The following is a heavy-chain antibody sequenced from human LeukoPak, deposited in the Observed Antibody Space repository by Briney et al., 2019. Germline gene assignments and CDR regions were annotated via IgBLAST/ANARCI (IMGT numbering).Heavy chain of an antibody. Sequence: ASVKVSCKASGYTFTSYYMHWVRQAPGQGLEWMGIINPSGGSTSYAQKFQGRVTMTRDTSTSTVYMELSSLRSEDTAVYYCARHEDGSGSYYPNWFDPWGQGTLVTVSS. CDR1: GYTFTSYY. CDR3: ARHEDGSGSYYPNWFDP. CDR2: INPSGGST. J-gene: IGHJ5*02. D-gene: IGHD3-10*01. V-gene: IGHV1-46*01.